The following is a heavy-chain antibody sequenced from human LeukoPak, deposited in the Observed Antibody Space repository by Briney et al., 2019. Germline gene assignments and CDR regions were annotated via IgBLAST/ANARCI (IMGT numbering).Heavy chain of an antibody. D-gene: IGHD3-22*01. CDR1: GGTFSSYA. CDR3: ARDYYDSSGYPGAAFDI. CDR2: IIPILGIA. Sequence: SVKVSCKASGGTFSSYAISWVRQAPGQGLEWMGRIIPILGIANYAQKFQGRVTITADKSTSTAYMELSSLRSEDTAVYYCARDYYDSSGYPGAAFDIWGQGTVVTVSS. J-gene: IGHJ3*02. V-gene: IGHV1-69*04.